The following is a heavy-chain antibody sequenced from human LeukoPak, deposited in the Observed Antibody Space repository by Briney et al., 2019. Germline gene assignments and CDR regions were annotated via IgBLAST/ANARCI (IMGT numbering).Heavy chain of an antibody. CDR3: AKSRPMYSSSWYYFDY. V-gene: IGHV3-23*01. J-gene: IGHJ4*02. CDR1: GFTFSSYA. D-gene: IGHD6-13*01. Sequence: GGSLRLSCAASGFTFSSYAMSWVRQAPGKGLEWVSAISGSGGSTYYADSVKGRFTISRDNSKNTLYLQMNSLRAEDTAVYYCAKSRPMYSSSWYYFDYWGQGTLVTVSS. CDR2: ISGSGGST.